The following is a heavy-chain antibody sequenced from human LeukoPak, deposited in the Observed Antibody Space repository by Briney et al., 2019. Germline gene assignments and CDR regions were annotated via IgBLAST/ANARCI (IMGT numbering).Heavy chain of an antibody. CDR3: ARGIAAASERAFDV. CDR1: GGSISSYY. J-gene: IGHJ3*01. Sequence: PSETLSLTCTVSGGSISSYYWSWIRQPAGKGLEWIGRIYSSGDTDNDPSLKSRLTMSVDTSKNQFSLKLRSVTAADTAVYYCARGIAAASERAFDVWGQGTVVTVSS. CDR2: IYSSGDT. V-gene: IGHV4-4*07. D-gene: IGHD6-13*01.